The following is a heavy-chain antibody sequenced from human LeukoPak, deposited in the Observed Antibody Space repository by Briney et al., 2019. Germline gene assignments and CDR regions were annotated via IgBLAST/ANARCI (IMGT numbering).Heavy chain of an antibody. CDR2: INWNGGST. D-gene: IGHD6-19*01. CDR1: GFTFDDYG. J-gene: IGHJ3*02. Sequence: GGSLRLSCAASGFTFDDYGMSWVRQAPGKGLEWVSGINWNGGSTGYADSVKGRFTISRDNAKNSLYLQMNSLRAEDTALYHCARAQSSCWYLGTFDIWGQGTMVTVSS. V-gene: IGHV3-20*01. CDR3: ARAQSSCWYLGTFDI.